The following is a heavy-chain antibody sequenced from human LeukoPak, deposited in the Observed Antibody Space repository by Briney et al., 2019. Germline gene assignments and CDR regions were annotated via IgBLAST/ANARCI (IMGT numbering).Heavy chain of an antibody. Sequence: SETLSLTCAVYVGSFSGYYWSWIRQPPGKGLEWIGYIYYSGSTNYNPSLKSRVTISVDTSKNQFSLKLSSVTAADTAVYYCARDRGIVDYWGQGTLVTVSP. J-gene: IGHJ4*02. CDR2: IYYSGST. CDR1: VGSFSGYY. CDR3: ARDRGIVDY. V-gene: IGHV4-59*01. D-gene: IGHD6-13*01.